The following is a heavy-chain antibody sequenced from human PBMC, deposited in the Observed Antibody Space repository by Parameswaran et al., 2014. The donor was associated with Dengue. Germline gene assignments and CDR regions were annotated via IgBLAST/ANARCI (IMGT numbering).Heavy chain of an antibody. D-gene: IGHD6-19*01. CDR2: ISYDGSNK. V-gene: IGHV3-30*18. J-gene: IGHJ4*02. Sequence: PGKGLEWVAVISYDGSNKYYADSVKGRFTISRDNSKNTLYLQMNSLRAEDTAVYYCAKDVRQWLVLDYWGQGTLVTVSS. CDR3: AKDVRQWLVLDY.